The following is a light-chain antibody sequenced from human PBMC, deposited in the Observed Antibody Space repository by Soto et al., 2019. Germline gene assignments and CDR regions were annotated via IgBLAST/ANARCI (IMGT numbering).Light chain of an antibody. V-gene: IGLV7-46*01. CDR3: LLAYSSSRPV. J-gene: IGLJ2*01. CDR2: DTS. Sequence: QAVVTQEPSLTVSPGGTVTLTCGSSTGDVSSGHYPYWFQQKPGQAPRTLIYDTSNKHSWTPARFSGSLLGGKAALTLSGAQPEDEAIYYCLLAYSSSRPVFGGGTKDTVL. CDR1: TGDVSSGHY.